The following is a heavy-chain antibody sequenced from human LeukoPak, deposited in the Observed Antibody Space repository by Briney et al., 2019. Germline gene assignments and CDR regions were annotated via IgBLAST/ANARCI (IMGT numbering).Heavy chain of an antibody. CDR2: IKSKTDGGTT. CDR1: GFTFSNAW. V-gene: IGHV3-15*01. D-gene: IGHD3-22*01. CDR3: TTDPRYYYDSPHAFDI. Sequence: PGGSLRLSCAASGFTFSNAWMSWVRQAPGKGLEWVGRIKSKTDGGTTDYAAPVKGRFTISRDDSKNTLYLQMNSLKTEDTAVYYCTTDPRYYYDSPHAFDIWGQGTMVTVSS. J-gene: IGHJ3*02.